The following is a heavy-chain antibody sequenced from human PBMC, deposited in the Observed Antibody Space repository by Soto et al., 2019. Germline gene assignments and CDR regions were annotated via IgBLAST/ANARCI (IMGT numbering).Heavy chain of an antibody. V-gene: IGHV1-24*01. CDR2: FDPEDGET. D-gene: IGHD2-21*02. CDR1: GYTLTELS. Sequence: ASVKVSCKVSGYTLTELSMHWVRQAPGKGLEWMGGFDPEDGETIYAQKFQGRVTMTEDTSTDTAYMELSSLRSEDTAVYYCATDGDYYWWRRHPCDYWGQGTLVTVSS. J-gene: IGHJ4*02. CDR3: ATDGDYYWWRRHPCDY.